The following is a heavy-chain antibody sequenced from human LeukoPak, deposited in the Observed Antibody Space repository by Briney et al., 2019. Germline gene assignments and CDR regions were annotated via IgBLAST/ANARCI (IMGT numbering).Heavy chain of an antibody. Sequence: PGGSLRLSCAASGFTFSSYAMSWVRQAPGKGLEWVSAISGSGGSTYYADSVKGRFTISRDNSKNTLYLQMNSLRAEDTAVYYCAKYYDILSFRYYFDYWGQGTLVTVSS. J-gene: IGHJ4*02. CDR1: GFTFSSYA. D-gene: IGHD3-9*01. CDR3: AKYYDILSFRYYFDY. V-gene: IGHV3-23*01. CDR2: ISGSGGST.